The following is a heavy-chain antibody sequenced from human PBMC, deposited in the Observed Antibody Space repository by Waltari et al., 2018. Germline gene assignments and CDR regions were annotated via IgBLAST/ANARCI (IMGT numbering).Heavy chain of an antibody. CDR1: GYRFETTR. CDR3: TRHIDCPIVEAGDY. D-gene: IGHD1-26*01. J-gene: IGHJ4*01. Sequence: EVLLVQSGAEVKKPGEYVKISGQGYGYRFETTRIGWVRQMPGKGLECMGMCSPGDSDTRYVPSFQGQVTISVDKSINTGYLEWSSLNASDTAMYFCTRHIDCPIVEAGDYWGQGTLVTVSS. CDR2: CSPGDSDT. V-gene: IGHV5-51*01.